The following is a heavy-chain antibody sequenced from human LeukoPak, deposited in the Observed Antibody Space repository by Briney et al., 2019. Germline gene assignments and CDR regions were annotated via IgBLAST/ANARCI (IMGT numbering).Heavy chain of an antibody. D-gene: IGHD2-15*01. Sequence: GGSLRLSCAASGFTFSSYSMNWVRQAPGKGLEWVSSISSSSYIYYADSVKGRFTISRDNAKNSLYLQMNSLRAEDTAVYYCARESGGYCSGGSCYSGPFDYWGQGTLITVSS. CDR3: ARESGGYCSGGSCYSGPFDY. CDR2: ISSSSYI. V-gene: IGHV3-21*01. CDR1: GFTFSSYS. J-gene: IGHJ4*02.